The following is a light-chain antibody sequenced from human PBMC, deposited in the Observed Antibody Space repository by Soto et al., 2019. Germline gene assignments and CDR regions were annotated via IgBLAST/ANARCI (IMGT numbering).Light chain of an antibody. CDR2: GNI. V-gene: IGLV1-40*01. J-gene: IGLJ3*02. Sequence: QSVLTQPPSVSGAPGQRVTMSCTGGSSNIGAGYVVHWFQHLPGTAPKLLIYGNINRLSGVPDRFSGSKSGTSASLAITGLQAEDEADYYCQSYDSSLSAWVFGGGTKVTVL. CDR1: SSNIGAGYV. CDR3: QSYDSSLSAWV.